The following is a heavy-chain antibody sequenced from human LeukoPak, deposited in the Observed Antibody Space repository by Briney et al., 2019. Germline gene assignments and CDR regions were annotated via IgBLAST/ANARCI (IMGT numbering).Heavy chain of an antibody. V-gene: IGHV3-23*01. CDR1: GFTFRTYG. D-gene: IGHD2-15*01. Sequence: PGGTLRLSCAASGFTFRTYGMSWVRQAPGRGLEWVSGISGSGATTYYADSVKGRFTISRDNSKNTLYLQMNSLRAEDTAVYYCAKAGYCSGGSCQPYYYWGQGTLVTVSS. CDR3: AKAGYCSGGSCQPYYY. CDR2: ISGSGATT. J-gene: IGHJ4*02.